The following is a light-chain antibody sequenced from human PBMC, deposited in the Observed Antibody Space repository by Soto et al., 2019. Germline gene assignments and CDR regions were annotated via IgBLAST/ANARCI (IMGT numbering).Light chain of an antibody. CDR2: GTS. Sequence: QLVLTQPPSVSGAPGQRVTISCTGTNSNIGAGFDVHWYQQLPGTAPKLLIYGTSNRPSGVPDRFSGSKSGTSASLAITGLQAEDEADYYCQSYDSSLSALFGTGTKLTVL. J-gene: IGLJ1*01. CDR1: NSNIGAGFD. CDR3: QSYDSSLSAL. V-gene: IGLV1-40*01.